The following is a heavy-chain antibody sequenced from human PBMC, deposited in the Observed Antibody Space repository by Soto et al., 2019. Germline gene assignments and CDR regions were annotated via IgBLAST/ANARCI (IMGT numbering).Heavy chain of an antibody. V-gene: IGHV1-24*01. Sequence: GASVKVSCKVSGYTLTELSMHWVRQAPGKGLEWMGGFDPEDGETIYAQKFQGRVTMTEDTSTDTAYMELRSLRSDDTAVYYCAREGYDFWSGSTYYFDYWGQGTLVTVSS. CDR2: FDPEDGET. D-gene: IGHD3-3*01. CDR3: AREGYDFWSGSTYYFDY. J-gene: IGHJ4*02. CDR1: GYTLTELS.